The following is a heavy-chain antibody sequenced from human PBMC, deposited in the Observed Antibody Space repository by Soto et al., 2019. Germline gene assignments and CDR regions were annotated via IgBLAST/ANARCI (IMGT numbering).Heavy chain of an antibody. CDR2: INADNGNT. CDR3: ARDSPITDTLPDDYFYYGMDV. Sequence: QVQLVQSGAEEKKPGASVKILCKASGYTFTSYAIHWVRQAPGQRLEWMGWINADNGNTKHSQKFQGRVTFTRDTPASTTYIELSSLRSEDTAVYYCARDSPITDTLPDDYFYYGMDVWGQGNTVTVSS. D-gene: IGHD1-20*01. J-gene: IGHJ6*02. V-gene: IGHV1-3*05. CDR1: GYTFTSYA.